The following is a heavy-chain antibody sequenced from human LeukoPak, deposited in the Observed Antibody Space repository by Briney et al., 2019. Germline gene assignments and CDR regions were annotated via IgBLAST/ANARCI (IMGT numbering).Heavy chain of an antibody. CDR2: IKQDASEK. J-gene: IGHJ4*02. V-gene: IGHV3-7*01. Sequence: PGGSLRLSCAASGFTFSSYWMSWVRQAPGKGLEWVANIKQDASEKNYVDSVKGRFTISRDNAKNSLCLQMNSLRAEDTAVYFCASGDNFDYWGQGTLVTVSS. D-gene: IGHD7-27*01. CDR3: ASGDNFDY. CDR1: GFTFSSYW.